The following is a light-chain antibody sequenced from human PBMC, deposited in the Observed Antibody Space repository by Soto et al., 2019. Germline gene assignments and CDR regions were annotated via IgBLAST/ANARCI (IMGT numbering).Light chain of an antibody. J-gene: IGLJ1*01. CDR3: QAWDSSTACV. CDR1: KLGDKY. Sequence: SYELTQPPSVSVSPGQTASITCSGDKLGDKYACWYQQKPGQSPVLVIYPAPKRPSGIPERFSGSNSGNTATLTISGTQAMDEADYSCQAWDSSTACVLGTGTKRTVL. CDR2: PAP. V-gene: IGLV3-1*01.